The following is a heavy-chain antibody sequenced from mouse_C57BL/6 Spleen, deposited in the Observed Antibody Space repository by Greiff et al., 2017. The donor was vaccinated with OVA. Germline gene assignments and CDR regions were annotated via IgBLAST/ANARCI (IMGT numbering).Heavy chain of an antibody. CDR1: GYAFSSYW. V-gene: IGHV1-80*01. CDR3: ARSPVVAHCDY. Sequence: VQLQQSGAELVKPGASVKISCKASGYAFSSYWMHWVKQRPGPGLEWIGQIYPGDGDTNYNGKFKGKATLTAAKSSSTAYMQLSSLTAEDAAVDFCARSPVVAHCDYWGQGTTLTVSS. D-gene: IGHD1-1*01. J-gene: IGHJ2*01. CDR2: IYPGDGDT.